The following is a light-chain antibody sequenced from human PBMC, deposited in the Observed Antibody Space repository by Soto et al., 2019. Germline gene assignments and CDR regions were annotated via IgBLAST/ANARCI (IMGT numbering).Light chain of an antibody. CDR3: QEYNSYPLT. V-gene: IGKV1-27*01. CDR1: QGISNY. CDR2: AAS. Sequence: DIRMKLSVSSLSVSVKDRVTITCRASQGISNYLAWYQQKPGKVPKLLIYAASTLQSGVPSRFSGSGSGTDFTLTISSLQPEDVATYYSQEYNSYPLTFGGGTKVDIK. J-gene: IGKJ4*01.